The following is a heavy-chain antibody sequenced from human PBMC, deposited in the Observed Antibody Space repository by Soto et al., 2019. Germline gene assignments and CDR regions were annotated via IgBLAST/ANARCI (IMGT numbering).Heavy chain of an antibody. Sequence: SETLSLTCTVSGGSISSGGYYWSWIRQHPGKGLEWIGYIYYNGSTNYNPSLKSRVTISVDTSKNQFSLKLSSVTAADTAVYYCARHLNPHNALIGLDPWGQGTLVTVSS. J-gene: IGHJ5*02. D-gene: IGHD1-20*01. CDR2: IYYNGST. CDR3: ARHLNPHNALIGLDP. V-gene: IGHV4-61*08. CDR1: GGSISSGGYY.